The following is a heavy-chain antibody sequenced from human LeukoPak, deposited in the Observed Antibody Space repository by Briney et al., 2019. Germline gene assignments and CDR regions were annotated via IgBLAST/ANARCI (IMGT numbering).Heavy chain of an antibody. V-gene: IGHV3-7*03. J-gene: IGHJ6*02. CDR1: GFTFSSYA. Sequence: GGSLRLSCAASGFTFSSYAMSWVRQTPGKGLQWVANIKQDGSEIYYVDSVKGRFTISRDNAKNSLYLQMNSLRAEDTALYHCARGWGVAVAGTWDYYYGMDVWGQGTTVTVSS. CDR3: ARGWGVAVAGTWDYYYGMDV. CDR2: IKQDGSEI. D-gene: IGHD6-19*01.